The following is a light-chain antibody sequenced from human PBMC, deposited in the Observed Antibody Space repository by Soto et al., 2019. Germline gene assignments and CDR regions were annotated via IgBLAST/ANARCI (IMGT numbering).Light chain of an antibody. J-gene: IGKJ5*01. V-gene: IGKV3D-15*01. CDR3: QQYNNWPAIT. CDR2: GAS. Sequence: SPATLSVSPGERATLSCWASQSVSSNLAWYQQKPGQAPRLLIYGASTRATGIPARFSGSGSGTEFTLTISSLQSEDFAVYYCQQYNNWPAITFGQGTRLEIK. CDR1: QSVSSN.